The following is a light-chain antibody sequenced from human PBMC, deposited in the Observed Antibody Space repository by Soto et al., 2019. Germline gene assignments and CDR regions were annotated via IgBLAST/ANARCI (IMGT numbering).Light chain of an antibody. Sequence: QSALTQPASVSGSPGQSITISCTGTSSDVGGYNYVSWYQQHPGKAPKLMIYDVSNRPSGVSNRFSGSKSGNTASLTISGLQAEDDAYYYCSSYTSSSTLDVFGTGTKLTVL. V-gene: IGLV2-14*01. CDR2: DVS. CDR3: SSYTSSSTLDV. J-gene: IGLJ1*01. CDR1: SSDVGGYNY.